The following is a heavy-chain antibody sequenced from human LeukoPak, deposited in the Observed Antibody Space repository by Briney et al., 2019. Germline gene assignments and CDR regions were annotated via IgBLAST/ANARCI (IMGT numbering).Heavy chain of an antibody. CDR1: GFTFSSYW. Sequence: PGGSLRLSCAASGFTFSSYWMSWVRQAPGKGLEWVANIKQDGSEKYYVDSVKGRFTISRDNAKNSLYLQMNSLRAEDTAVYYCARELDDSSVGGNIDFDYWGQGTLVTVSS. J-gene: IGHJ4*02. CDR2: IKQDGSEK. D-gene: IGHD3-22*01. V-gene: IGHV3-7*01. CDR3: ARELDDSSVGGNIDFDY.